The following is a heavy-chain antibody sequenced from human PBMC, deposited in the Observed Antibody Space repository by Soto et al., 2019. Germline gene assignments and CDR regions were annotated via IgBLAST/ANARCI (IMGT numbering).Heavy chain of an antibody. V-gene: IGHV3-48*03. D-gene: IGHD6-19*01. Sequence: GGSLRLSCAASGFTFSSYEMNWVRQAPGKGLEWVSYISSSGSTIYYADSVKGRFTISRGNAKNSLYLQMNSLRAEDTAVYYCARGGSSGWYLAAWGQGTLVTVSS. J-gene: IGHJ5*02. CDR2: ISSSGSTI. CDR1: GFTFSSYE. CDR3: ARGGSSGWYLAA.